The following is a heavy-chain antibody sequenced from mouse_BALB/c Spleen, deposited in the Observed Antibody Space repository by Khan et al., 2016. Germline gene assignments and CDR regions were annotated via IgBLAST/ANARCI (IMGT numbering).Heavy chain of an antibody. CDR3: ARGRGIFDY. Sequence: EVQLQESGPGLVKPSQSLSLTCTVTGYSITSDYAWNWIRQFPGNKLEWMGYISYSGSTSYNPSLKSRISITRETSKNQFFLQLNSVTTEDTATYYCARGRGIFDYWGQGTTLTVSS. J-gene: IGHJ2*01. CDR2: ISYSGST. V-gene: IGHV3-2*02. CDR1: GYSITSDYA.